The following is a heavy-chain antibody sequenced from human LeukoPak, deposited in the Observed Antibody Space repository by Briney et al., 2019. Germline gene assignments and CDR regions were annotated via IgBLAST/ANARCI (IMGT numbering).Heavy chain of an antibody. CDR1: GFTVASNY. Sequence: GGSLRLSCAVSGFTVASNYMSWVRQMPGKGLEWMGIIYPGDSDTRYSPSFQGQVTISADKSISTAYLQWSSLKASDTAMYYCARHGYSGYDPLHYYYYYGMDVWGQGTTVTVSS. J-gene: IGHJ6*02. D-gene: IGHD5-12*01. V-gene: IGHV5-51*01. CDR3: ARHGYSGYDPLHYYYYYGMDV. CDR2: IYPGDSDT.